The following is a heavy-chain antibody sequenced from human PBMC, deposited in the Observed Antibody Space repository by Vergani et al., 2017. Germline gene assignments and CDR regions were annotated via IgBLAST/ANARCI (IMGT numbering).Heavy chain of an antibody. CDR3: ARYDSSGYDAFDI. Sequence: EVQLVETGGGLIQPGGSLRLSCAASGFTGSSNYMSWVRQAQGKGLECVSVIYSGGSTYYADSVTGRFTISRDNSKNTLYLQMNSLRAEDTAVYYCARYDSSGYDAFDIWGQGTMVTVSS. CDR1: GFTGSSNY. J-gene: IGHJ3*02. V-gene: IGHV3-53*05. D-gene: IGHD3-22*01. CDR2: IYSGGST.